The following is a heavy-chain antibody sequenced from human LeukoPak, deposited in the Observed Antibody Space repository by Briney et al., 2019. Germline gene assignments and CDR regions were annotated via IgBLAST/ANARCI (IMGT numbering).Heavy chain of an antibody. D-gene: IGHD5-24*01. Sequence: ASVKVSCKASGYTFTSYALNWVRQAPGQGLEWMGWINTNTGDPTYAQDFTGRFVFSLDTSVTTAYLQISNLKAEDTAVYYCARARYNGAWGYFDNWGQGTLVTVSS. CDR1: GYTFTSYA. CDR3: ARARYNGAWGYFDN. J-gene: IGHJ4*02. V-gene: IGHV7-4-1*02. CDR2: INTNTGDP.